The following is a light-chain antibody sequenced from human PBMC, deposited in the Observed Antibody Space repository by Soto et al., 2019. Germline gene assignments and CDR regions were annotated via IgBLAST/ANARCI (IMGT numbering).Light chain of an antibody. CDR3: SSYTSSSTLV. CDR2: EVS. CDR1: SSDVGGYNY. J-gene: IGLJ3*02. Sequence: QSALTRPASVFGSPGQSITISCTGTSSDVGGYNYVSWYQQHPGKAPKLMIYEVSNRPSGVSNRFSGSKSGNTASLTISGLQAEDEADYYCSSYTSSSTLVFGGGTKVTVL. V-gene: IGLV2-14*01.